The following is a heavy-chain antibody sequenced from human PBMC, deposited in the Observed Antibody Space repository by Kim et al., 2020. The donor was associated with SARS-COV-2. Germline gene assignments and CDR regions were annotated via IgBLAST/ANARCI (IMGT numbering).Heavy chain of an antibody. CDR3: TRDRVEEYSSRPGSDY. Sequence: GGSLRLSCTASGFTFGDYAMSWVRQAPGKGLEWVGFIRSKAYGGTTEYAASVKGRFTISRDDSKSIAYLQMNSLKTEDTAVYYCTRDRVEEYSSRPGSDYWGQGTLVTVSS. V-gene: IGHV3-49*04. D-gene: IGHD6-6*01. CDR2: IRSKAYGGTT. J-gene: IGHJ4*02. CDR1: GFTFGDYA.